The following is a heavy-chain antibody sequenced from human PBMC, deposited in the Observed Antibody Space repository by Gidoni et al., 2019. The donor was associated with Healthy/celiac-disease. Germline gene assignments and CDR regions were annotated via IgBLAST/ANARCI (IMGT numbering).Heavy chain of an antibody. CDR1: GFTFSSYS. J-gene: IGHJ4*02. Sequence: EVQLVESGGGLVQPGGSLRLSCAASGFTFSSYSMNWVRQAPGKGLEWVSYISSSSSTIYYADSVKGRFTISRDNAKNSLYLQMNSLRAEDTAVYYCARDRDPSPDYSGVDYWGQGTLVTVSS. D-gene: IGHD5-12*01. V-gene: IGHV3-48*01. CDR2: ISSSSSTI. CDR3: ARDRDPSPDYSGVDY.